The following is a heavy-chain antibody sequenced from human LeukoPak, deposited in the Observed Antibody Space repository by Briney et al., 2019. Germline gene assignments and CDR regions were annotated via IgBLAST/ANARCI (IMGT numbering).Heavy chain of an antibody. CDR1: GFTFSNAW. D-gene: IGHD3-9*01. V-gene: IGHV3-15*07. CDR3: AKDTIQEPTLRYFDWLLYAPDY. J-gene: IGHJ4*02. CDR2: IKTKTNGGTT. Sequence: GGSLRLSCAASGFTFSNAWMNWVRQAPGKGLEWVGRIKTKTNGGTTDYAAPVKGRFTISRDDSKNTLYLQMNNLKSEDTAVYYCAKDTIQEPTLRYFDWLLYAPDYWGQGTLVTISS.